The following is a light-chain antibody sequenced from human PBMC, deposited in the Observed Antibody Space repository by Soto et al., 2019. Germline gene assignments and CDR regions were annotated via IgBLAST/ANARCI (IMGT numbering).Light chain of an antibody. CDR1: SGDVGAYNY. J-gene: IGLJ1*01. V-gene: IGLV2-14*01. CDR2: DVS. Sequence: QSALTQPASVSGSPGQSITISCTGTSGDVGAYNYVSWYQQHPGKAPKLMIYDVSNRPSGVSNRFSGSKSGNTASLTISGLQPEDEADYYCRSYTSTSTRVFGTGPSSPS. CDR3: RSYTSTSTRV.